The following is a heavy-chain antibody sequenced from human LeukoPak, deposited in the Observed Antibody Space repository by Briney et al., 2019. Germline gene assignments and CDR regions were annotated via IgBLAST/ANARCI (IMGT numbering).Heavy chain of an antibody. D-gene: IGHD1-26*01. V-gene: IGHV4-30-2*06. Sequence: PSQTLSLTCAVSGGSISGGGYSWSWIRQSPGKGLEWIEYIYQSGSTYYNPSLKSRVTISVDRPKNQFSLKLSSLTAADTAVYYCARSESYFSFDIWGQGTMVTVSS. CDR1: GGSISGGGYS. CDR2: IYQSGST. CDR3: ARSESYFSFDI. J-gene: IGHJ3*02.